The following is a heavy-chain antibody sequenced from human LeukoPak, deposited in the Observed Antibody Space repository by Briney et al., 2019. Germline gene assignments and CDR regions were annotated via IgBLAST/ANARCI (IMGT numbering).Heavy chain of an antibody. CDR2: IYPGDSDT. CDR3: ARHLGYCSSTSCAWFDP. CDR1: GYRFTNYW. J-gene: IGHJ5*02. D-gene: IGHD2-2*01. V-gene: IGHV5-51*01. Sequence: GESLKISCKGSGYRFTNYWIGWVRQMPGKGLEWMGIIYPGDSDTRYSPSFQGQVTISADKSISTAYLQWSSLKASDTAMYYCARHLGYCSSTSCAWFDPWGQGTLVTVSS.